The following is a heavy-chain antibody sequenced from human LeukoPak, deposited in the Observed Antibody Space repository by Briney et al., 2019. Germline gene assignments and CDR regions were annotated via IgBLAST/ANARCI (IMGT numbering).Heavy chain of an antibody. Sequence: GGSLRLSCAASGFTFSSYTMSWVRQAPGQGLEWVSTITTSDGNTYYADSVKGRFTVSRDNSKNTLYLQMNSLRAEDTAVYYCAKDGGLWVSAHWGDSWGRGTLVTVSS. J-gene: IGHJ5*02. CDR1: GFTFSSYT. CDR3: AKDGGLWVSAHWGDS. D-gene: IGHD7-27*01. V-gene: IGHV3-23*01. CDR2: ITTSDGNT.